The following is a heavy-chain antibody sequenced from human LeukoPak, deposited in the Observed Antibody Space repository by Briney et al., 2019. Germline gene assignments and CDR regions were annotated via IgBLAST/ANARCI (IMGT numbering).Heavy chain of an antibody. CDR2: ISSSGSTI. J-gene: IGHJ4*02. CDR1: GFTFSSYE. CDR3: ARDWRDYSSSFDY. V-gene: IGHV3-48*03. D-gene: IGHD6-6*01. Sequence: PGGSLRLSCAASGFTFSSYEMNWVRQAPGKGLEWVSYISSSGSTIYYADSVEGRFTISRDNAKNSLYLQMNSLRAEDTAVYYCARDWRDYSSSFDYWGQGTLVTVSS.